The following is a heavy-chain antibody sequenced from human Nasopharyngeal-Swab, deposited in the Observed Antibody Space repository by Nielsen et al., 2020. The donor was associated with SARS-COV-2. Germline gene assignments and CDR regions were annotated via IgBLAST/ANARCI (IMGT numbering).Heavy chain of an antibody. J-gene: IGHJ4*02. CDR2: IIPIFGTA. D-gene: IGHD5-18*01. CDR1: GGTFISYA. V-gene: IGHV1-69*13. Sequence: SVKVSCKASGGTFISYAISWVRQAPGQGLEWMGGIIPIFGTANYAQKFQGRVTITADESTSTAYMELSSLRSEDTAVYYCARVAPLGPAMATAHFDYWGQGTLVTVSS. CDR3: ARVAPLGPAMATAHFDY.